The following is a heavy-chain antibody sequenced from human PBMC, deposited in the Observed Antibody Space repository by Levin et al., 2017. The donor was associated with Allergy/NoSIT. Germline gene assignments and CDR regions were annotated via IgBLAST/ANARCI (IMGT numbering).Heavy chain of an antibody. CDR2: IKSKTDGGTT. Sequence: PGESLKISCAASGFTFSYAWMSWVRQAPGKGLEWVGRIKSKTDGGTTDYAAPVKGRFTISRDDSKDTLYLQINSLKIEDTGLYYCTTGAHYGSGSYTTDYWGQGTLVTVSS. CDR3: TTGAHYGSGSYTTDY. V-gene: IGHV3-15*01. D-gene: IGHD3-10*01. CDR1: GFTFSYAW. J-gene: IGHJ4*02.